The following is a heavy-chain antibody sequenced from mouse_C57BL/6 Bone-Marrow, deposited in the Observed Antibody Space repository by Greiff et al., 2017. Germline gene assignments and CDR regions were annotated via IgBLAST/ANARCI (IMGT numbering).Heavy chain of an antibody. J-gene: IGHJ2*01. CDR2: INPSTGGT. CDR1: GYSFTGYY. V-gene: IGHV1-42*01. Sequence: VQLQHSGPELVKPGASVKISCKASGYSFTGYYMNWVKQSPEKSLEWIGEINPSTGGTTYNQKFKAKATLTVDKSSSTAYMQLKSLTSADSAVYYCARENGPLFDYWGQGTTLTVSS. CDR3: ARENGPLFDY.